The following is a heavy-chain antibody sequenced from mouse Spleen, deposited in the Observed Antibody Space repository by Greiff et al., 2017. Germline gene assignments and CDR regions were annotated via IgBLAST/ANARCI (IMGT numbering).Heavy chain of an antibody. Sequence: VQLQQSGPELVKPGASVKISCKASGYTFTDYYMNWVKQSHGKSLEWIGDINPNNGGTSYNQKFKGKATLTVDKSSSTAYMELRSLTSEDSAVYYCAREDGFHFAYWGQGTLVTVSA. D-gene: IGHD2-3*01. V-gene: IGHV1-26*01. J-gene: IGHJ3*01. CDR1: GYTFTDYY. CDR2: INPNNGGT. CDR3: AREDGFHFAY.